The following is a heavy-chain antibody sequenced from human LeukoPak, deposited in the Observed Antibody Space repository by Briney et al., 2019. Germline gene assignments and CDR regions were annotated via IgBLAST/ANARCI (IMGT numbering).Heavy chain of an antibody. J-gene: IGHJ4*02. D-gene: IGHD6-13*01. Sequence: GGSLRLSCAASGFTFSSYSMNWVRQAPGKGLEWVSSIGNGSSYIYYADSVKGRFTISRDNAKNSLYLQMNSLRAEDTAVYYCARDRFGSYSSSWTDYGGQGTLVTVSA. CDR2: IGNGSSYI. CDR1: GFTFSSYS. V-gene: IGHV3-21*01. CDR3: ARDRFGSYSSSWTDY.